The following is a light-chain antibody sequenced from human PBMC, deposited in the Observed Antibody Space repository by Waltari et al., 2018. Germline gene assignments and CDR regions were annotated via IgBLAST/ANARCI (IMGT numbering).Light chain of an antibody. J-gene: IGKJ2*01. Sequence: DAVMTQSPLSLPVTLGQPASISFRSSQSLVFSDGYTYLNWFQQRPGQSPRRLIYKVSDRDSGVPDRFSGSGSGTDFTLKISRVEAEDVGVYYCMQGTHWPYTFGQGTKLEIK. CDR1: QSLVFSDGYTY. V-gene: IGKV2-30*01. CDR2: KVS. CDR3: MQGTHWPYT.